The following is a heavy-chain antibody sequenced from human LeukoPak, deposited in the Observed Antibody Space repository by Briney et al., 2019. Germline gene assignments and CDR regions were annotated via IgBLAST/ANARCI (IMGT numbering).Heavy chain of an antibody. CDR3: AREGYRARNFDY. Sequence: PGVSLRLSCAASGFTFSDHFIDWVRQAPGKGLEWVGRTKNKANSYISEYAASVKGRFTISRDDSKNSLYLQMNSLNTVDTAVYYCAREGYRARNFDYWGQGTLVTVSS. CDR2: TKNKANSYIS. J-gene: IGHJ4*02. D-gene: IGHD5-24*01. V-gene: IGHV3-72*01. CDR1: GFTFSDHF.